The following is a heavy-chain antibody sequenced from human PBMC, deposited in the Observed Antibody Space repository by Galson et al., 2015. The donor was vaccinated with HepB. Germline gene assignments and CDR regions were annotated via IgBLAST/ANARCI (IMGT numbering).Heavy chain of an antibody. V-gene: IGHV3-23*01. Sequence: SLRLSCAASGFTFNNHALTWVRQAPGKGLEWVSAIRGSNGDTFYADPVKGRFTISRDSSKSTLYLQMNSLKVEDTAVYYCARASPYGTTWHGANDYWGQGTLVTVSS. CDR1: GFTFNNHA. CDR2: IRGSNGDT. CDR3: ARASPYGTTWHGANDY. D-gene: IGHD1-14*01. J-gene: IGHJ4*02.